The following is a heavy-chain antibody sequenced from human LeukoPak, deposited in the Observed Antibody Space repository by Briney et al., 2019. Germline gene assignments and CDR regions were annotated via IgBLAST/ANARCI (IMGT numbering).Heavy chain of an antibody. CDR2: ISGNGGST. Sequence: GRSLRLSCAASGFSFSNYAVSWVRQPPRKWLDLVSSISGNGGSTHYEESAKGRLTISRDNSMNTMSMRMNNLRAGDTAVYYCANTCLSGAVTSSCAFGGQGTLVTVSS. V-gene: IGHV3-23*01. CDR1: GFSFSNYA. CDR3: ANTCLSGAVTSSCAF. J-gene: IGHJ4*02. D-gene: IGHD4-17*01.